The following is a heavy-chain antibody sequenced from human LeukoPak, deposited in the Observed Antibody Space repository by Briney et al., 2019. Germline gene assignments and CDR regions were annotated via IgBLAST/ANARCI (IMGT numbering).Heavy chain of an antibody. CDR2: ISSTSSYI. Sequence: GGSLRLSCAASGFTFSDYYMSWIRQAPGKGLEWVSFISSTSSYIKDADSVKGRFTISRDNAKNSLFLQMNSLRAEDTAIYYCARQERYCSSISCLDPWGQGTLVTVSS. J-gene: IGHJ5*02. D-gene: IGHD2-2*01. CDR3: ARQERYCSSISCLDP. CDR1: GFTFSDYY. V-gene: IGHV3-11*06.